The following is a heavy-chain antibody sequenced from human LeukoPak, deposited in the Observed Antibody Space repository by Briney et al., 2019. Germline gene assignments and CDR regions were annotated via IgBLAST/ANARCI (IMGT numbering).Heavy chain of an antibody. CDR3: AREGDNWNSVYFDY. CDR1: GFTFDDYG. D-gene: IGHD1-7*01. Sequence: GGSLRLSCAASGFTFDDYGMSWVRHAQGKGLDWVSGINWNGGSTVYADSVKGRFTISRDNAKNSLYLQMNSLRAEDTALYYCAREGDNWNSVYFDYWGQGTLVTVSS. V-gene: IGHV3-20*04. J-gene: IGHJ4*02. CDR2: INWNGGST.